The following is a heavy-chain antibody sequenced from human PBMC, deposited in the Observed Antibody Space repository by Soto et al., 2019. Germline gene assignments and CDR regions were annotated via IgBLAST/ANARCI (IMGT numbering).Heavy chain of an antibody. D-gene: IGHD3-3*01. CDR3: ARLLESGLGMDV. V-gene: IGHV1-46*01. CDR1: GYTFTSYY. Sequence: DSVKVSCKASGYTFTSYYMHWVRQAPGQGLEWRGIINPSGGSTSYAQKFQGRVTMTRDTSTSTVYMELSSLRSEDTAVYYCARLLESGLGMDVWGQGTTVTVYS. CDR2: INPSGGST. J-gene: IGHJ6*02.